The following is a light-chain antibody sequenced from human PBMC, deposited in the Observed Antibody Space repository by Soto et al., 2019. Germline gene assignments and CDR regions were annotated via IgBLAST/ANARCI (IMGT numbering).Light chain of an antibody. J-gene: IGLJ2*01. CDR2: DVS. V-gene: IGLV2-11*01. Sequence: QSALTQPRSVSGPPGQSVTISCTGASSDVGGYNYVSWYQQHPDKAPKLMIYDVSKRPSGVPDRFSGSKSGNTASLTISGLRAEDEADYYCCSYAGSSVLFGGGTKLTVL. CDR3: CSYAGSSVL. CDR1: SSDVGGYNY.